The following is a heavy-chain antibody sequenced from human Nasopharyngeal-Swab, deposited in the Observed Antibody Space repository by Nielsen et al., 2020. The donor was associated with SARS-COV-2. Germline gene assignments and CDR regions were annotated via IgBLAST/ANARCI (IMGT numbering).Heavy chain of an antibody. V-gene: IGHV1-69*13. CDR1: GGTFSSYA. Sequence: SVKVSCKASGGTFSSYAISWVRQAPGQGLEWMGGIIPIFGTASYAQKFQGRVTITADESTSTAYMELSSLRSEDTAVYYCARDGGYSYGYQGRRDWFDPWGQGTLVTVSS. CDR3: ARDGGYSYGYQGRRDWFDP. CDR2: IIPIFGTA. J-gene: IGHJ5*02. D-gene: IGHD5-18*01.